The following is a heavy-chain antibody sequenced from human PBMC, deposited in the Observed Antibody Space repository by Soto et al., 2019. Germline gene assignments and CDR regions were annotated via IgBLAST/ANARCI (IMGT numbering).Heavy chain of an antibody. D-gene: IGHD2-15*01. J-gene: IGHJ3*01. Sequence: QLQLQESGPGLVKPSETLSLTCTVSGGSISSSSYYWGWIRQPPGKGLEWIGSIYYSGSTYYNPSLKSRVTISVDTSKNQFSLKLSSVTAADTAVYYCARQGGLVVVAATRWGQGTMVTVSS. CDR2: IYYSGST. V-gene: IGHV4-39*01. CDR1: GGSISSSSYY. CDR3: ARQGGLVVVAATR.